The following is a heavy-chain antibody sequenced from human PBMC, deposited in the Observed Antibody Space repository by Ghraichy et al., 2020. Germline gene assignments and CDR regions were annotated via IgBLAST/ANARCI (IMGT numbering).Heavy chain of an antibody. V-gene: IGHV4-59*01. CDR2: IYYSGST. CDR3: ARHPYIAAAGDY. J-gene: IGHJ4*02. D-gene: IGHD6-13*01. CDR1: GGSISSYY. Sequence: SETLSLTCTVSGGSISSYYWSWIRQPPGKGLEWIGYIYYSGSTNYNPSLKSRVTISVDTSKNQFSLKLSSVTAADTAVYYCARHPYIAAAGDYWGQGTLVTVSS.